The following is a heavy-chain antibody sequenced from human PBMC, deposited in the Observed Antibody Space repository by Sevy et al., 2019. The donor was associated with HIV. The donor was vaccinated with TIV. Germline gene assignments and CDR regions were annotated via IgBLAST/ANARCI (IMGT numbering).Heavy chain of an antibody. J-gene: IGHJ6*02. CDR3: AKNRPPGGSLFSRHGMDV. CDR2: ISSDGSYR. Sequence: GGSLRLSCAASGFTFGTYDMHWVRQAPGKGLEWVAIISSDGSYRYYADSVRGRFSMSRDNSKNTMYLQINGLLSEDTAVYYCAKNRPPGGSLFSRHGMDVWGRGTTVTVSS. D-gene: IGHD3-16*01. V-gene: IGHV3-30*18. CDR1: GFTFGTYD.